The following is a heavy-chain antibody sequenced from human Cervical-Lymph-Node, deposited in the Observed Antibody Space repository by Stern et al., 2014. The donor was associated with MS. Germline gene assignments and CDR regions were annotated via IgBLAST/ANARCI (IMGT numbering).Heavy chain of an antibody. CDR1: GFSLNSFW. D-gene: IGHD3-10*01. CDR3: ARDPISTDYGLGTFPMC. J-gene: IGHJ4*02. Sequence: VQLVQSGGGLVQPGGSLRLSCTVSGFSLNSFWMRWVRQAPGKGLVWVSRINSDGSGTSYADSVKGRFTITRDNAKNTLYMQMNSLRAEDTAVYYCARDPISTDYGLGTFPMCWGLGTLVTVSS. CDR2: INSDGSGT. V-gene: IGHV3-74*01.